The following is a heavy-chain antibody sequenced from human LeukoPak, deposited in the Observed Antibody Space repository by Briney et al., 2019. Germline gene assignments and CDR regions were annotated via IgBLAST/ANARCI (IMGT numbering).Heavy chain of an antibody. CDR3: ARLAGGGGYRYSPYFDY. D-gene: IGHD5-18*01. Sequence: SETLSLTCTVSGGSISSSSYYWGWIRQPPGKGLEWIRSIYYSGSTYSNPPLKSRVTISVDTSKNQLSLKPSSVAAADAAVYYCARLAGGGGYRYSPYFDYWGQGTLVTVSS. CDR1: GGSISSSSYY. V-gene: IGHV4-39*01. CDR2: IYYSGST. J-gene: IGHJ4*02.